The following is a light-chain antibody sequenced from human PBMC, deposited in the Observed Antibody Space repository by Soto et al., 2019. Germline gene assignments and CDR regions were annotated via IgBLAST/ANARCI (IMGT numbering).Light chain of an antibody. Sequence: EIVLTQSPGTLSFFPGERAILSCRASQSVSKFYFAWYQQKPGQAPRLLIHATSTRATGIPDRFSGSGSGTDFSLVISRLEPEDFAVYYCHQYGSLPRTFGQGTKVEAK. CDR3: HQYGSLPRT. V-gene: IGKV3-20*01. CDR1: QSVSKFY. J-gene: IGKJ1*01. CDR2: ATS.